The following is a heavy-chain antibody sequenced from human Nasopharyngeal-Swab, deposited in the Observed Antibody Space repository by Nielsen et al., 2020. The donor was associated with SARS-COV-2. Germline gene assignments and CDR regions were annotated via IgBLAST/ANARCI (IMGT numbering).Heavy chain of an antibody. CDR1: GYSISSGYY. D-gene: IGHD6-19*01. Sequence: SETLSLTCTVSGYSISSGYYWGWIRQPPGKGLEWIGSIYHSGSTYYNPSLKSRVTISVDTSKNQFSLKLSSVTAADTAVYYCARGGYSSGWVVYWGQRTLVTVSS. V-gene: IGHV4-38-2*02. J-gene: IGHJ4*02. CDR2: IYHSGST. CDR3: ARGGYSSGWVVY.